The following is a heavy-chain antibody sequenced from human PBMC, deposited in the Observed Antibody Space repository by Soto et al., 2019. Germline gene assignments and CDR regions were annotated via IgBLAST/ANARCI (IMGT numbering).Heavy chain of an antibody. Sequence: ASVKVSFKVSGYTLTELAMHWVRQAPGKGFEWMGGFDADAGETIYPQEFQGRLTMTEDTSTDTAFMELSSLTSEDTAVYYCATGRVIEGQYGLDVWGQGTSVTVSS. D-gene: IGHD4-4*01. CDR2: FDADAGET. CDR3: ATGRVIEGQYGLDV. J-gene: IGHJ6*02. V-gene: IGHV1-24*01. CDR1: GYTLTELA.